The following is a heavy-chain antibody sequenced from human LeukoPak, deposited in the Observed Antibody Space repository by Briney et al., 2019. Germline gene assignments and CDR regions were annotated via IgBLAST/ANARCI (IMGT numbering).Heavy chain of an antibody. V-gene: IGHV3-23*01. CDR1: GFTFSSSA. D-gene: IGHD3-10*01. CDR3: AKGHYYGSGSLDY. CDR2: ISNNGGYT. Sequence: GGSLRLSCAASGFTFSSSAMSWVRQAPGKGLEWVSAISNNGGYTYYADSVQGRFTISGDNSKNTLYVQMNSLRAEDTAVYYCAKGHYYGSGSLDYWGQGTLVTVSS. J-gene: IGHJ4*02.